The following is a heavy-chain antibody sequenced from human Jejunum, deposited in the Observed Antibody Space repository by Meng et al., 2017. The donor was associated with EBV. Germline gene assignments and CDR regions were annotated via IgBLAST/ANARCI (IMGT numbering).Heavy chain of an antibody. J-gene: IGHJ4*02. Sequence: VKLVQSGAEVKKPWDSVKVSCKDSGYTFTTHHINWVRQATGQGLEYMGWMSPDNGDTGYAQNFQGRLTMTRDTSISTAYMELSSLTSDDTAVYYCARGDGYNLYWGQGTLVTVSS. CDR2: MSPDNGDT. V-gene: IGHV1-8*01. CDR3: ARGDGYNLY. CDR1: GYTFTTHH. D-gene: IGHD5-24*01.